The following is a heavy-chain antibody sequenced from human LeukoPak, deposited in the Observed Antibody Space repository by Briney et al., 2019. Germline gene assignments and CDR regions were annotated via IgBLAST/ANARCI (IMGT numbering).Heavy chain of an antibody. CDR2: ILHSGYT. V-gene: IGHV4-39*01. CDR3: ARHRGGGGYHYMDV. J-gene: IGHJ6*03. Sequence: PSDTLSLTCTVSGGSLGRSNTYWGWIRQTPGKGLEWLGTILHSGYTYNNPSLKSRVTMSVDSSKNQFSLSLSSVTAADTAVYFCARHRGGGGYHYMDVWGKGTTVNVSS. D-gene: IGHD2-21*01. CDR1: GGSLGRSNTY.